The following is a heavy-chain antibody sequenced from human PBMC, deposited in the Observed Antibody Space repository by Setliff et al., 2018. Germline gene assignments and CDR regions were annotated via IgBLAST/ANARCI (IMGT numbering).Heavy chain of an antibody. J-gene: IGHJ4*02. CDR2: INNYSFKT. CDR3: ARINFYVSSGYYYAPDY. D-gene: IGHD3-22*01. V-gene: IGHV1-18*01. CDR1: GYTFTNYG. Sequence: ASVKVSCKTSGYTFTNYGITWVRQAPGQGLEWMGWINNYSFKTNYPQKFLSRVTVTTDTSTGTAYMELGSLTSDDTAIYYCARINFYVSSGYYYAPDYWGPGTLVTVSS.